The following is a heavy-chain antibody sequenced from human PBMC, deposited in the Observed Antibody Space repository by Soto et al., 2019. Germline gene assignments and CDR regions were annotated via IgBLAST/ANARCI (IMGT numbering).Heavy chain of an antibody. CDR2: MYNTGST. CDR3: ARVPDR. J-gene: IGHJ5*02. V-gene: IGHV4-59*12. CDR1: GGSISGYY. D-gene: IGHD2-2*01. Sequence: SETPSLTCTVSGGSISGYYWSWIRQPPGKGLEWIGYMYNTGSTVYNPSFKSRVTLSVDTSKNQFSLKLSSVTAADTAVYYCARVPDRWGQGTLVTVSS.